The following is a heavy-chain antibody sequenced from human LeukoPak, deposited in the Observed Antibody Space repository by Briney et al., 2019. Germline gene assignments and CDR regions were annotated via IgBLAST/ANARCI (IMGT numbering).Heavy chain of an antibody. V-gene: IGHV3-23*01. J-gene: IGHJ4*02. CDR3: AKAPLGHCTGVICYCFDS. CDR1: GFTFNTYA. CDR2: ISGSDAGT. D-gene: IGHD2-15*01. Sequence: PGGSLRLSCAASGFTFNTYAMSWVRQAPGKGLEWVSAISGSDAGTYYADSVKGRFTISRDNSKNTLYLQMNSLRAEDAAVYYCAKAPLGHCTGVICYCFDSWGQGTLVTVSS.